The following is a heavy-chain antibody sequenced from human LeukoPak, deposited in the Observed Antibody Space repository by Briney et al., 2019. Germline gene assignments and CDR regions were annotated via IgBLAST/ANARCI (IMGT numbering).Heavy chain of an antibody. Sequence: GGSLRLSCAASGFSVSSSYINWVRQAPGKGLEWVSVIYSDGSTKCADSVKARFTISRDNSRNTVYLQMKTLRVEDTAVYYCARRTLDNWGQGTLVTVSS. CDR3: ARRTLDN. D-gene: IGHD3/OR15-3a*01. CDR1: GFSVSSSY. J-gene: IGHJ4*02. V-gene: IGHV3-53*01. CDR2: IYSDGST.